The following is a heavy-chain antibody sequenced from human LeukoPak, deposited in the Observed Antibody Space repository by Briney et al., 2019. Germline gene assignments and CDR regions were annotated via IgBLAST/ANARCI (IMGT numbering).Heavy chain of an antibody. CDR3: AKDHFSKLISAFDI. J-gene: IGHJ3*02. D-gene: IGHD3-10*01. CDR1: GFTFSSYA. Sequence: SGGSLRLSCAASGFTFSSYAMSWVRQAPGKGLEWVSAISGSGGSTYYADSVKGRFTTSRDNSKNTLYLQMNGLRAGDTAVYYCAKDHFSKLISAFDIWGQGTMVTVSS. V-gene: IGHV3-23*01. CDR2: ISGSGGST.